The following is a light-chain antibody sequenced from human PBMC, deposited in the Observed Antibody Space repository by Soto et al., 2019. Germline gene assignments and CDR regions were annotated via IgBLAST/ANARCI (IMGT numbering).Light chain of an antibody. CDR1: SSDVGGYNY. V-gene: IGLV2-14*03. Sequence: QSALTQPASVSGSPGQSITISCTGTSSDVGGYNYVSWYQQYPGKAPKLMIYDVSNRPSGISNRFSGSKSANTAFLTISGLQAEDEANYYCTSYTTRTTLVFGGGTKLTVL. CDR3: TSYTTRTTLV. J-gene: IGLJ2*01. CDR2: DVS.